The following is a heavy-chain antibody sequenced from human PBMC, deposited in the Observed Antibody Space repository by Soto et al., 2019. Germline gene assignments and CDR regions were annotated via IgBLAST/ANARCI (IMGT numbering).Heavy chain of an antibody. V-gene: IGHV3-53*01. D-gene: IGHD3-10*01. CDR3: ARQEVTESNYYGLDV. CDR1: GITVSNYY. J-gene: IGHJ6*02. CDR2: LYSDGTT. Sequence: GGSLRLSCAASGITVSNYYMTWVRQGPAMGLEWVSILYSDGTTYYADSVKGRFTISRDNSKNMLYLQMSSLTAEDTAVYYCARQEVTESNYYGLDVWGQGTTVTVSS.